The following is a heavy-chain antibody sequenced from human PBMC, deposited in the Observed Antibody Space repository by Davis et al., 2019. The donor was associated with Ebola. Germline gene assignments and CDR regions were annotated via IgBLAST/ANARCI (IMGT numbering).Heavy chain of an antibody. D-gene: IGHD2-2*01. J-gene: IGHJ4*02. CDR3: FPTGSNLFDY. CDR2: ISSSGSTI. CDR1: GFTFSDYY. V-gene: IGHV3-11*04. Sequence: GGSLRLSCAASGFTFSDYYMSWIRQAPGKGLEWVSYISSSGSTIYYAGSVKGRFTISRDNAKNSLYLQMNSLFAEDTAVYYCFPTGSNLFDYRGQGTLVTVSS.